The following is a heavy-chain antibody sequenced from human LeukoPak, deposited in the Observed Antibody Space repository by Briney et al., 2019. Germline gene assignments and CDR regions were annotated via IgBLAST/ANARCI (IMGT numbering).Heavy chain of an antibody. J-gene: IGHJ4*02. Sequence: SQTLSLTCVLSGDSVSINSAAWNWIRQSPSRGLEWLGRTYYRSKWYSYYAVSVKSRIIINPDTSKNQISLQLNSVTPEDTAVYYCARSTGPIDCWGQGTLVTVSS. D-gene: IGHD1-1*01. V-gene: IGHV6-1*01. CDR2: TYYRSKWYS. CDR3: ARSTGPIDC. CDR1: GDSVSINSAA.